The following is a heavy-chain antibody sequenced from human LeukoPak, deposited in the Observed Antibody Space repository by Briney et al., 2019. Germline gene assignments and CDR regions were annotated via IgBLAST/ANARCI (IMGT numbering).Heavy chain of an antibody. D-gene: IGHD6-13*01. Sequence: PGGSLRLSCAASGFTFSSYAMSWVRQAPGKGLEWVSAISGSGGSTYYADSVKGRFTISRDNSKNTLYLQMNSLRAEDTAVYYCAKVGIATAGTVSWTPVDYWGQGTLVTVSS. V-gene: IGHV3-23*01. CDR3: AKVGIATAGTVSWTPVDY. J-gene: IGHJ4*02. CDR2: ISGSGGST. CDR1: GFTFSSYA.